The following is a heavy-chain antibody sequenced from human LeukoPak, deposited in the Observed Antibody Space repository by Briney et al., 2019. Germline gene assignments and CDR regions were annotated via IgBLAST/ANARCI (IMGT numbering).Heavy chain of an antibody. CDR1: GFTFSSYG. CDR2: ISYDGSNK. CDR3: AKTPAMGIVVVIYPHFDY. Sequence: PGGSLRLSCAASGFTFSSYGMHWVRQAPGKGLEWVAVISYDGSNKYYADSVKGRFTISRDNSKNTLYLQMNSLRAEDTAVYYCAKTPAMGIVVVIYPHFDYWGQGTLVTVSS. D-gene: IGHD3-22*01. J-gene: IGHJ4*02. V-gene: IGHV3-30*18.